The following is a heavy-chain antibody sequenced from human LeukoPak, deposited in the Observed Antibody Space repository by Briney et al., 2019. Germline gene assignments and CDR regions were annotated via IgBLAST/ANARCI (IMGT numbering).Heavy chain of an antibody. Sequence: ASVRLSCRASGYTFHTYDITWVRQAPGQGLEWMGWIRSQNGATNYAQKLQGRVTMTTDASTSTVYMELRSLRSDDTAVYYCARVGRSGSPGAFDIWGQGTMVIVSA. CDR2: IRSQNGAT. D-gene: IGHD1-26*01. CDR3: ARVGRSGSPGAFDI. V-gene: IGHV1-18*01. J-gene: IGHJ3*02. CDR1: GYTFHTYD.